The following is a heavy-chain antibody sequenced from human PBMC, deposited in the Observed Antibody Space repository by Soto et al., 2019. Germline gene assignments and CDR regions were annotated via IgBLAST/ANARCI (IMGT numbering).Heavy chain of an antibody. Sequence: QVQLVESGGGVVQPGRSLRLSCAASGFTFSSSDMHWVRQAPGKGLEWVAVISYDGTNKYYADSVKGRFTISRDYSKNTLYLQMNSLRAEDTAMYYCAKEYSSSWYYFDYWGQGTLVTVSS. V-gene: IGHV3-30*18. CDR3: AKEYSSSWYYFDY. CDR2: ISYDGTNK. J-gene: IGHJ4*02. CDR1: GFTFSSSD. D-gene: IGHD6-13*01.